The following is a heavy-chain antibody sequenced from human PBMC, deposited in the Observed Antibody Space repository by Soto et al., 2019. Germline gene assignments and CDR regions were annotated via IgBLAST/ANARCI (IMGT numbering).Heavy chain of an antibody. D-gene: IGHD3-9*01. CDR1: GFTFSSYG. V-gene: IGHV3-33*01. CDR2: IWYDGSNK. Sequence: VQLVESGGGVVQPGRSLRLSCAASGFTFSSYGMHWVRQAPGKGLEWVAVIWYDGSNKYYADSVKGRFTISRDNSKNTLYLQMNSLRAEDTAVYYCARDVDPVNICIGYWGQGTLVTVSS. J-gene: IGHJ4*02. CDR3: ARDVDPVNICIGY.